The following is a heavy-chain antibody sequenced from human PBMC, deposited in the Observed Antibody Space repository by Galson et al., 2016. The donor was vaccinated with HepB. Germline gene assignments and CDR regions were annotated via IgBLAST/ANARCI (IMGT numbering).Heavy chain of an antibody. J-gene: IGHJ4*02. D-gene: IGHD1-26*01. CDR2: IFPGDSDT. V-gene: IGHV5-51*03. Sequence: QSGAEVTKPGESLRISCKGSGYNFTSYWTAWVRQMPGKGLEWMGIIFPGDSDTRYSPSFQGQVTISVDKSISTAYLQWSSLKASDTAMYYCARPQSYGGWTDYWGQGTLVTVSS. CDR1: GYNFTSYW. CDR3: ARPQSYGGWTDY.